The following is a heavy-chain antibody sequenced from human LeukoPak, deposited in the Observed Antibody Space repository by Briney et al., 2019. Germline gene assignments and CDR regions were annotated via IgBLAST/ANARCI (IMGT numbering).Heavy chain of an antibody. CDR1: GGSISSGGYS. J-gene: IGHJ4*02. Sequence: SETLSLTCAVSGGSISSGGYSWSWIRQPPGKGLEWIGYIYYTGSTDYNPSLKSRVTISVDRSKNQFSLKLSSVTAADTAVYYCARTYYDVLTGYSPYHFDYWGQGTLVTVSS. CDR3: ARTYYDVLTGYSPYHFDY. D-gene: IGHD3-9*01. V-gene: IGHV4-30-2*01. CDR2: IYYTGST.